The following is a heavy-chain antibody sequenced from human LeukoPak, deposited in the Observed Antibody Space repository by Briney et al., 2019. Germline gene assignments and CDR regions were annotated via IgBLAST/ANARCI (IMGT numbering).Heavy chain of an antibody. V-gene: IGHV4-34*01. CDR2: INHSGST. D-gene: IGHD3-10*01. CDR1: GGSFSGYY. Sequence: SETLSLTCAVYGGSFSGYYWSWIRQPPGKGLEWIGEINHSGSTNYNPSLKSRVTISVDTSKNQFSLKLSSVTAADTAVYYCARDSGTTGEVKFDPWGQGTLVSVSS. CDR3: ARDSGTTGEVKFDP. J-gene: IGHJ5*02.